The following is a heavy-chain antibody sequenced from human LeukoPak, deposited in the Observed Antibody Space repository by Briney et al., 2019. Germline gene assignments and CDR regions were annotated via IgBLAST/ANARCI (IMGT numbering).Heavy chain of an antibody. D-gene: IGHD2-15*01. CDR3: ARGYCSGGSCYSPAFDY. V-gene: IGHV3-20*04. J-gene: IGHJ4*02. CDR2: INWNGGST. CDR1: GFTFDDYG. Sequence: GGSLRLSCAASGFTFDDYGMRWVRQAPGKGLEWVSGINWNGGSTGYADSVKGRFTISRDNAKNSLYLQMNSLRAEDTALYYCARGYCSGGSCYSPAFDYWGQGTLVTVSS.